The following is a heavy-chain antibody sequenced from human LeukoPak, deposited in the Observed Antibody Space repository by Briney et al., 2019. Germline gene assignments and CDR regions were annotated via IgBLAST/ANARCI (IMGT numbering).Heavy chain of an antibody. CDR3: VRVRRDGSPGAFDI. CDR1: VFTFSSYL. V-gene: IGHV3-74*01. Sequence: GGSLRLSCAASVFTFSSYLMHWVRHVPGKGLVWVSRIDNDGSSTSYADSVKGRFTISRDNAKNTLYLQMNSLRAEDTAVYYCVRVRRDGSPGAFDIWGQGTMVTVSS. CDR2: IDNDGSST. J-gene: IGHJ3*02. D-gene: IGHD5-24*01.